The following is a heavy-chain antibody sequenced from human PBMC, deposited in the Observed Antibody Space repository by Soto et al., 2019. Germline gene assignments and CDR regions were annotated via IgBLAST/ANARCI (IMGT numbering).Heavy chain of an antibody. Sequence: SETLSLTCAVYGGSFSGYYLSWIRQPPGKGLEWIGEINHSGSTNYNPSLKSRVTISVDTSKNQFSLKLSSVTAADTAVYYCARLSRIEARSRDYWGQGTLVTVS. D-gene: IGHD6-6*01. V-gene: IGHV4-34*01. CDR1: GGSFSGYY. J-gene: IGHJ4*02. CDR2: INHSGST. CDR3: ARLSRIEARSRDY.